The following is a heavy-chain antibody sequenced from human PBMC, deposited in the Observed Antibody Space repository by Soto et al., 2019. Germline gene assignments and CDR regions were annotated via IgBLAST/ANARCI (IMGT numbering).Heavy chain of an antibody. CDR2: IFYSGST. J-gene: IGHJ6*02. D-gene: IGHD3-10*01. Sequence: QVQLQESGPRLVRPSETLSLTCTVSGGSVTSYYWSCIRQPPGKALEWIGTIFYSGSTNYNPSLKSRVTISVDTSKNQFSLRLHSVTAADTAVYFCARALYGSGVLAVWGQGTTVTVSS. CDR1: GGSVTSYY. CDR3: ARALYGSGVLAV. V-gene: IGHV4-59*02.